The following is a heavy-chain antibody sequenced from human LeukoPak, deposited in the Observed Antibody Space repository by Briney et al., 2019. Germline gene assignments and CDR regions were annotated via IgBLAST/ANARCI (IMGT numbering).Heavy chain of an antibody. Sequence: GGSLRLSCAASGFTFSSYAMSWVRQAPGKGLEWVSAISGSGGSTYYADSVKGRFTISRDNSKNTLYLQMNSLRAEDTAVYYCAKVALYGDHVLSYPTYPQPFYYFDYWGQGTLVTVSS. D-gene: IGHD4-17*01. V-gene: IGHV3-23*01. CDR3: AKVALYGDHVLSYPTYPQPFYYFDY. CDR2: ISGSGGST. J-gene: IGHJ4*02. CDR1: GFTFSSYA.